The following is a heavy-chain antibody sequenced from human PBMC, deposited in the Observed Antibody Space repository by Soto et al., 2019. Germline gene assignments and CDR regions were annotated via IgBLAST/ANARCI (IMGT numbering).Heavy chain of an antibody. CDR2: IYWNDDK. Sequence: QITLKESGPTLVKPTETLTLTCTVSGFPLSARGVGVGWIRQPPGKALEWLAIIYWNDDKRYSPSLKSRLTTTKDTSKNQVILTMTNTDPVDTAKYYCAHSPWGAAPDYWGQGTLVTVSS. CDR1: GFPLSARGVG. V-gene: IGHV2-5*01. D-gene: IGHD3-16*01. J-gene: IGHJ4*02. CDR3: AHSPWGAAPDY.